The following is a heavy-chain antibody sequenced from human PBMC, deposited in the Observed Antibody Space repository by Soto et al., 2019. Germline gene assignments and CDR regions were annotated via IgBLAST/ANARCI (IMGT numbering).Heavy chain of an antibody. CDR3: ARDRSLYYYDSTYPGYLEH. D-gene: IGHD3-22*01. Sequence: GGSLRLSCTASGFSFSSFAMHWVRQAPGKGLEWAAVMSYDGSTRYYADSVRGRFTISRDNSKNTLFLQMNSLRPEDTAVYHCARDRSLYYYDSTYPGYLEHWGQGTPVTVSS. V-gene: IGHV3-30-3*01. J-gene: IGHJ1*01. CDR1: GFSFSSFA. CDR2: MSYDGSTR.